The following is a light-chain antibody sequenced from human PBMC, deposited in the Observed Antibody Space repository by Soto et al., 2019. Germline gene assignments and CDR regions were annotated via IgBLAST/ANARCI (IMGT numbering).Light chain of an antibody. CDR3: SSYAGGYNEV. V-gene: IGLV2-8*01. CDR2: EDT. Sequence: QSVLTQPPSVSGSPGQRVTISCTGTSTNVGGDNFVSWYQQHPGKAPKLIIYEDTKRPSGVPDRFSASESGNTASLTISGVQAEDEADYYCSSYAGGYNEVFGTGTKVTVL. CDR1: STNVGGDNF. J-gene: IGLJ1*01.